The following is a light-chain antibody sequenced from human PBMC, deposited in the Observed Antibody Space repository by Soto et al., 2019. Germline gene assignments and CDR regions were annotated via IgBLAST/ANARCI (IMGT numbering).Light chain of an antibody. Sequence: IQLTQSPSSLSASVGDRVTITCRASQGIRSYLAWYQQKPGKAPKLLIDAASTMQSGVPSRFSGSGSGTDFPLTISSLQPEDVATYYCQQLSTYPLTFGGGTKVEIK. V-gene: IGKV1-9*01. J-gene: IGKJ4*01. CDR3: QQLSTYPLT. CDR1: QGIRSY. CDR2: AAS.